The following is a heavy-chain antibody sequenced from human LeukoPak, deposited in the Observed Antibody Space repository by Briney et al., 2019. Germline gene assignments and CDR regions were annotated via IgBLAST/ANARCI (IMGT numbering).Heavy chain of an antibody. J-gene: IGHJ3*02. Sequence: PSETLSLTCTVSGGSISSYYWSWIRQPPGKGLEWIGYIYYSGSTNYNPSLKSRVTISVDTSKNQFSLKLSSVTAADTAVYYCARESAGKPGAFDIWGQGTMVTVSS. V-gene: IGHV4-59*01. D-gene: IGHD2-15*01. CDR3: ARESAGKPGAFDI. CDR1: GGSISSYY. CDR2: IYYSGST.